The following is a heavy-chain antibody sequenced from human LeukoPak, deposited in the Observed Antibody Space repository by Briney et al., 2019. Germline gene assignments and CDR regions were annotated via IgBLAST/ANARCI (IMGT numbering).Heavy chain of an antibody. V-gene: IGHV4-34*01. J-gene: IGHJ4*02. CDR1: GGSFSGYY. CDR2: INHSGST. D-gene: IGHD5-18*01. CDR3: AGDDGYLWRTGYFDY. Sequence: SETLSLTCAVYGGSFSGYYWSWIRQPPGKGLEWNGEINHSGSTNYNPSLKSRVTISVDTSKNQFSLKLSSVTAADTAVYYCAGDDGYLWRTGYFDYWGQGTLVTVSS.